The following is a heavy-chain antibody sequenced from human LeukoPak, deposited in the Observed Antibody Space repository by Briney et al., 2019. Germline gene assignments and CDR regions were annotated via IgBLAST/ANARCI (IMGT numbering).Heavy chain of an antibody. CDR1: GFTFHDYG. D-gene: IGHD3-22*01. J-gene: IGHJ4*02. CDR3: AKDSSSGYYRHLDY. Sequence: GVSLRLSCVASGFTFHDYGIHWVRQAPGKGLEWVSGISWNSRSIGYADSVKGRFTFSRDNAKNSLYLQMNSLRVEDTAFYYCAKDSSSGYYRHLDYWGQGIQVTVSS. CDR2: ISWNSRSI. V-gene: IGHV3-9*01.